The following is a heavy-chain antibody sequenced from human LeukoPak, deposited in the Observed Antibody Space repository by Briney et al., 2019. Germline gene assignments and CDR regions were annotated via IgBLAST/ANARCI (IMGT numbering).Heavy chain of an antibody. V-gene: IGHV3-7*01. CDR1: GFTFGSYW. D-gene: IGHD5-18*01. J-gene: IGHJ5*02. CDR3: ARGASGIQLWFFDP. CDR2: IKQDGSEK. Sequence: PGGPLRLSCAASGFTFGSYWMSWVRQAPGKGLEWVANIKQDGSEKYYVDSVKGRFTISRDNAKNSLFLQMNSLRAEDTAVYYCARGASGIQLWFFDPWGQGTLVRVSS.